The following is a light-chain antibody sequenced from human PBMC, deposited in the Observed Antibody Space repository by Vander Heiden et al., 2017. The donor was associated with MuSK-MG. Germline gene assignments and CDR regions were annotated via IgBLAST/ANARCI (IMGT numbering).Light chain of an antibody. CDR1: SSDVGGYYY. J-gene: IGLJ2*01. Sequence: QSALTPPRSVSGSPGQSVTISCTRTSSDVGGYYYVSWYQQHPGKAPKLMIYDGSKRPSGVPDRFSGSKSGNTASLTISGLQAEDEADYYCCSYAGTRVFGGGTKLTVL. V-gene: IGLV2-11*01. CDR2: DGS. CDR3: CSYAGTRV.